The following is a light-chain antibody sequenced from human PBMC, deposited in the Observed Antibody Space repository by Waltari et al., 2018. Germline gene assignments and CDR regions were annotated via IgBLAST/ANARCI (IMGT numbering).Light chain of an antibody. CDR1: QRVGYS. Sequence: EIVLTQFPATLSLSPGERATLSCRASQRVGYSLVWYQQKPGQAPRLLINDASNRATGLPARFSGSRSGADFTLTISSLEPEDFAVYYCQQRDNRAWTFGQGTKVEIK. J-gene: IGKJ1*01. CDR2: DAS. V-gene: IGKV3-11*01. CDR3: QQRDNRAWT.